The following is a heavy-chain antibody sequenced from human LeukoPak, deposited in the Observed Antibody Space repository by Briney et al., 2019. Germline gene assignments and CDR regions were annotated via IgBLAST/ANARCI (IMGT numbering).Heavy chain of an antibody. D-gene: IGHD4-17*01. V-gene: IGHV3-30*02. J-gene: IGHJ4*02. CDR1: GFTFSSYG. CDR2: IRYDGSNK. Sequence: GGSLSLTCAASGFTFSSYGMHWVRQAPGKGLEWVAFIRYDGSNKYYADSVKGRFTISRDNSKNTLYLQMNSLRAEDTAVYYCAKESDYGDFPGDWGQGTLVTVSS. CDR3: AKESDYGDFPGD.